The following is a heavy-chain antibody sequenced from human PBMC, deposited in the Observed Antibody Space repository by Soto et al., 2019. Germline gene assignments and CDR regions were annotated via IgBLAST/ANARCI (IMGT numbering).Heavy chain of an antibody. CDR1: GGSISSGGYS. V-gene: IGHV4-30-2*01. CDR3: VRVQGP. J-gene: IGHJ5*02. CDR2: IYHSGST. Sequence: SETLSLTCVVSGGSISSGGYSWSWIRQPPGKGLEWIGYIYHSGSTYYNPSLKSRVTISVDRSKNQFSLKLSSVTAADTAVYYCVRVQGPWGQGTLVTVSS.